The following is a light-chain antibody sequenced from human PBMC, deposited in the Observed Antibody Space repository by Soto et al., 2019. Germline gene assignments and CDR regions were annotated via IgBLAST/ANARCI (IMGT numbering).Light chain of an antibody. CDR1: QSLRHHNGYYY. Sequence: DIVMTQSPLSLPVTPGEPASISCRSSQSLRHHNGYYYLDWYLQKPGQSPQVLIYLGSNRASGVPDRVSGSGSGPVFTLKISRVEAEDVGVYYCIQTLQAPYSFGQGTKLEIK. CDR3: IQTLQAPYS. V-gene: IGKV2-28*01. CDR2: LGS. J-gene: IGKJ2*01.